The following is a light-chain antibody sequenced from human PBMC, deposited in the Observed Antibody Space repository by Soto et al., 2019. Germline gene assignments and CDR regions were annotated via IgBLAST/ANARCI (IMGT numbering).Light chain of an antibody. Sequence: EIVLTQSPDTLSLYPGERAILSCRASQSVSANYLAWYQQKPGQAPRLLIYRASNRATGIPDRFSGSGSATDFSLTISGVEPEDFAVYYCQQYFTSPPMYTVGQGTKLQIK. CDR3: QQYFTSPPMYT. CDR2: RAS. J-gene: IGKJ2*01. CDR1: QSVSANY. V-gene: IGKV3-20*01.